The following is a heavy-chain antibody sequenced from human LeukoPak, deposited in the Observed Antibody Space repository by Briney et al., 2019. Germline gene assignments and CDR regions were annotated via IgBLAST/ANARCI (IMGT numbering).Heavy chain of an antibody. Sequence: PSETLSLTCTVSGGSISSSSYSWGWLRQPPGKGLEWIGSIYYSGSTYYNPSLKSRVTISVDTSKILFPLRLSSVTAVDTAVYYCARDSVVIRSFDYWGQGTLVTVSS. D-gene: IGHD3-10*01. CDR2: IYYSGST. CDR3: ARDSVVIRSFDY. J-gene: IGHJ4*02. CDR1: GGSISSSSYS. V-gene: IGHV4-39*06.